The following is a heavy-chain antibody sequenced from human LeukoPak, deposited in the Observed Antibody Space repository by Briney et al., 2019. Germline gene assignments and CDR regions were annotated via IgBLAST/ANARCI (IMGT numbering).Heavy chain of an antibody. Sequence: SETLSLTCAVSGGSISSSNWWRWVRPPPGKGLEWIGEIYHSGSTNYNPSPKSRVTISVDKSKNQFSLKLSSVTAADTAVYYCARQGPPELLWFGEFFFDYWGQGTLVTVSS. J-gene: IGHJ4*02. D-gene: IGHD3-10*01. CDR2: IYHSGST. CDR1: GGSISSSNW. V-gene: IGHV4-4*02. CDR3: ARQGPPELLWFGEFFFDY.